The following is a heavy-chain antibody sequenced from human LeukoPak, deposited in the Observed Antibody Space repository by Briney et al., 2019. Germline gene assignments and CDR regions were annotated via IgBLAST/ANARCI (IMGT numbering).Heavy chain of an antibody. D-gene: IGHD3-22*01. Sequence: GESLKISCQGSGYRFTSYWIGWVCQMPGKGLEWMGIIYPGDSDTRYSPSFQGQVTISADKSISTAYLQWSSMKASDTAMYYCARGDSSRLFDYWGQGTLVTVSS. J-gene: IGHJ4*02. CDR3: ARGDSSRLFDY. V-gene: IGHV5-51*01. CDR1: GYRFTSYW. CDR2: IYPGDSDT.